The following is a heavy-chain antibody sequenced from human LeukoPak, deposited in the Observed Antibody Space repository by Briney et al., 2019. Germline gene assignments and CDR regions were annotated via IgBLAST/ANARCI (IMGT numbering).Heavy chain of an antibody. Sequence: GGSLRLSCAASGFTFSSYGLSWVRQAPRKGLEWVSAISGSGGNADYADSVKGRFTISRDNAKNSLYLQMNSLRAEDTAVYYCAREEVVAATAFYYYYYMDVWGKGTTVTISS. CDR2: ISGSGGNA. J-gene: IGHJ6*03. D-gene: IGHD2-15*01. V-gene: IGHV3-23*01. CDR3: AREEVVAATAFYYYYYMDV. CDR1: GFTFSSYG.